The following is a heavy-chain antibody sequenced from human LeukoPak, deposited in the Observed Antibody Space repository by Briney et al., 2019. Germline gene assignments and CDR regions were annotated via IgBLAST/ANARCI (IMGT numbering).Heavy chain of an antibody. CDR1: GFTFSTYA. J-gene: IGHJ4*02. CDR2: INSNGDST. CDR3: AKVAAMIIDH. Sequence: VGSLRLSCSASGFTFSTYAMHWVRQAPGKGLEYVSAINSNGDSTYYADSVKGRFTISRDNSKNTLYLQMNSLRAEDTAVYYCAKVAAMIIDHWGQGTLVSVSS. D-gene: IGHD3-22*01. V-gene: IGHV3-64*04.